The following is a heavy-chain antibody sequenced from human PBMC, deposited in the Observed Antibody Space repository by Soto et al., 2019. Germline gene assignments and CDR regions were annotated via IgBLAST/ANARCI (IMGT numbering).Heavy chain of an antibody. V-gene: IGHV1-8*01. J-gene: IGHJ3*02. D-gene: IGHD3-22*01. Sequence: GASVKVSCKASGYTFTSYDINWVRQATGQGLEWMGWMNPNSGNTGYAQKFQGRVTMTTDESTSTAYMELSSLRSEDTAVYYCARSITMIVIQAFDIWGQGTMVTVSS. CDR1: GYTFTSYD. CDR2: MNPNSGNT. CDR3: ARSITMIVIQAFDI.